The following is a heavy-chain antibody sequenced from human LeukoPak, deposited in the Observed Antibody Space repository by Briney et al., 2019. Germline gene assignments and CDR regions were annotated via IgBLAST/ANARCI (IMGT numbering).Heavy chain of an antibody. Sequence: SETLSLTCTVSGGSISSYYWSWIRQPAGKGLEWIGRIHTSGNTDYNPSLKSRVTMSVDTSKNQFSLKVSSVTAADTAVYYCARGGGGAVFDYWGQGTLATVSS. CDR2: IHTSGNT. J-gene: IGHJ4*02. D-gene: IGHD1-26*01. CDR1: GGSISSYY. V-gene: IGHV4-4*07. CDR3: ARGGGGAVFDY.